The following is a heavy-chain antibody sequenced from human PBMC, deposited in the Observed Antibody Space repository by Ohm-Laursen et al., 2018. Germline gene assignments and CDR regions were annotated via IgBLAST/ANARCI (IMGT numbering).Heavy chain of an antibody. CDR3: ARITYDFWRAYFDS. CDR1: GGSISSSSYY. CDR2: IYYSGST. V-gene: IGHV4-39*01. Sequence: SDTLSLTCSVSGGSISSSSYYWGWIRQPPGKGLEWIGSIYYSGSTYYNPSLKSRVTISVDTSKNQFSLKLSSVTAADTAVYYCARITYDFWRAYFDSWGQGTLVTVSS. J-gene: IGHJ4*02. D-gene: IGHD3-3*01.